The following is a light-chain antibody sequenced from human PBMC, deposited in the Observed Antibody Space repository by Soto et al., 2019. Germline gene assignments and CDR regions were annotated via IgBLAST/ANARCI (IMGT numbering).Light chain of an antibody. CDR1: SSDIGVYDY. CDR3: CSYAGSSTVV. J-gene: IGLJ2*01. CDR2: EGS. Sequence: QSALTQPPSASGSPGQSVTISCTGTSSDIGVYDYVSWYQQHPGKAPKLMIYEGSKRPSGVSNRFSGSKSGNTASLTISGLQAEDEADYYCCSYAGSSTVVFGGGTKLTVL. V-gene: IGLV2-23*01.